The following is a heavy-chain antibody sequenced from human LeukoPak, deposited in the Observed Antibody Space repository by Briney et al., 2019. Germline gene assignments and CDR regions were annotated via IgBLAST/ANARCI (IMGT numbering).Heavy chain of an antibody. J-gene: IGHJ6*02. V-gene: IGHV3-7*01. Sequence: GGSLRLSCAASGFTFSSYWMNWARQAPGKGLEWVASINHNGNVNYYVDSVKGRFTISRDNAKNSLYLQMSNLRAEDTAVYYCARDSGTVDIVVVPAAINYYYYGMDVWGQGTTVTVSS. D-gene: IGHD2-2*02. CDR3: ARDSGTVDIVVVPAAINYYYYGMDV. CDR2: INHNGNVN. CDR1: GFTFSSYW.